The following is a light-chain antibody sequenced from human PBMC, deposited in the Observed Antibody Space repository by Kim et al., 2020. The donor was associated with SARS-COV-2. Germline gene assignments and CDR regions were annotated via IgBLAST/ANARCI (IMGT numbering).Light chain of an antibody. J-gene: IGLJ3*02. Sequence: QSALTQPRSVSGSPGQSVTISCTGTSSDVGGYNYVSWYQQHPFKAPKLMIYDVSKRPSGVPDRFSGSKSGNTASLTISGLQAEDEADYYCCSYAGSYTLVFGGGTKLTVL. CDR1: SSDVGGYNY. CDR2: DVS. V-gene: IGLV2-11*01. CDR3: CSYAGSYTLV.